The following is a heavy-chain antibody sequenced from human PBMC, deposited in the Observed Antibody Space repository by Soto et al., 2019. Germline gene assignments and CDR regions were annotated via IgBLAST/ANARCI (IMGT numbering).Heavy chain of an antibody. J-gene: IGHJ4*02. D-gene: IGHD6-19*01. CDR1: GFSFSGYA. Sequence: DVQLLEPGGGLVQPGGSLRLSCTASGFSFSGYAMSWVRQAPGKGLEWVSSIVASGGSTYYSDSLKGRFTIARDNSEDTVYLQMTSLRVEDTALYCCAKDYDMAVAGFDYWGQGNLVSVAS. CDR3: AKDYDMAVAGFDY. CDR2: IVASGGST. V-gene: IGHV3-23*01.